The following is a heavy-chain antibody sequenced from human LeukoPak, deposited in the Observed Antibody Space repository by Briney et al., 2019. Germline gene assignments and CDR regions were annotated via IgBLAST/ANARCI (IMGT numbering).Heavy chain of an antibody. V-gene: IGHV4-39*01. D-gene: IGHD2-2*03. CDR1: GGSISSSSYY. Sequence: SETLSLTCTVSGGSISSSSYYWGWIRQPPGKGLEWIGSIYYSGSTYYNPSLKSRVTISVDTSKNQFSPKLSSVTAADTAVYYCATSHPGYCSSTSCYKSLPGWFDPWGQGTLVTVSS. J-gene: IGHJ5*02. CDR2: IYYSGST. CDR3: ATSHPGYCSSTSCYKSLPGWFDP.